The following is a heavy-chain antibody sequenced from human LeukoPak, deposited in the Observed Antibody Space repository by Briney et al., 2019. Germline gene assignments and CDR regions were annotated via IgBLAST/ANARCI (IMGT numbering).Heavy chain of an antibody. J-gene: IGHJ4*02. CDR1: GFTFSSYS. Sequence: GGSLRLSCAAYGFTFSSYSMNWVRQAPGKGLEWVSSISGSSSYIYYADSVKGRFTISRDNAKNSLYLQMNSLRAEDTAVYYCARNLDYYDSSSVGYWGQGTLVTVSS. D-gene: IGHD3-22*01. V-gene: IGHV3-21*01. CDR3: ARNLDYYDSSSVGY. CDR2: ISGSSSYI.